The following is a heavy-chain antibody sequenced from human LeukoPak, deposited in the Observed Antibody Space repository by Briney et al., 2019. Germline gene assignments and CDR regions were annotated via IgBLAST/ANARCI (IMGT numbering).Heavy chain of an antibody. CDR1: GYSFTTYW. V-gene: IGHV5-51*01. Sequence: GESLKISCKGSGYSFTTYWIGWVRQMPGKGLEWMGIIYPGDSDTRYSPSFQGQVTISADKSISTACLEWSSLKASDTAMYYCARARYCSGGSCYAEYWGQGTLVTVPS. J-gene: IGHJ4*02. CDR3: ARARYCSGGSCYAEY. CDR2: IYPGDSDT. D-gene: IGHD2-15*01.